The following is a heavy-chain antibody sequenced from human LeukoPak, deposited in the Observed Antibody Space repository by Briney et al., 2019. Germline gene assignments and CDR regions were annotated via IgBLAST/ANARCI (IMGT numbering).Heavy chain of an antibody. Sequence: GGSLRLSCAASGFSFSSSWMSWVRQAPGKGLEWVANIKPDGTEKYYVDSVKGRFTISRDNAKNSLYLQMNSLRAEDTAVYYCARDPGTEYSSSSSRGYWGQGTLVTVSS. CDR2: IKPDGTEK. J-gene: IGHJ4*02. CDR1: GFSFSSSW. CDR3: ARDPGTEYSSSSSRGY. D-gene: IGHD6-6*01. V-gene: IGHV3-7*01.